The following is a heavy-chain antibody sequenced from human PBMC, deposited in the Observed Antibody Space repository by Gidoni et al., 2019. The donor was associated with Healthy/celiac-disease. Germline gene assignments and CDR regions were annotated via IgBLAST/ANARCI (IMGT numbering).Heavy chain of an antibody. V-gene: IGHV4-34*01. Sequence: QVQLQQWGAGLSKPSETLSLTCAVFGASFSGYYCSWLRQSPGRGLEWIGEINHSGSTNYNPSLKSRVTISVDTSKNQFSLKLSSVTAADTTVYYCARLYYDYVWGSYRYPPGFDYWGQGTLVTVSS. CDR3: ARLYYDYVWGSYRYPPGFDY. CDR1: GASFSGYY. CDR2: INHSGST. D-gene: IGHD3-16*02. J-gene: IGHJ4*02.